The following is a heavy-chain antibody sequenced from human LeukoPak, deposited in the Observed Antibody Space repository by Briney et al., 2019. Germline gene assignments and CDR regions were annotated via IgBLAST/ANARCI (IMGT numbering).Heavy chain of an antibody. CDR1: GFSSSSFW. CDR3: ARDSAMYYDFWSGYYFLDY. D-gene: IGHD3-3*01. Sequence: GGSLRLSCAVSGFSSSSFWMSWVRQAPGKGLEWVANLKQDGREKNHEDSVKGRFTISRDTAKHSLYLQMNSLRAEDTAVYYCARDSAMYYDFWSGYYFLDYWGQGTLVTVSA. V-gene: IGHV3-7*01. J-gene: IGHJ4*02. CDR2: LKQDGREK.